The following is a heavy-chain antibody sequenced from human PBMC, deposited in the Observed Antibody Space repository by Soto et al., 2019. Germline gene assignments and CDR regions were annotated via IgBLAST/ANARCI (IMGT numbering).Heavy chain of an antibody. J-gene: IGHJ4*02. V-gene: IGHV5-51*01. CDR3: ARRYKALNNWNDYYFDY. CDR1: GYSFTSYW. Sequence: GESLKISCKGSGYSFTSYWIGWVRQMPGKGLEWMGIIYPGDSDTRYSPSFQGQVTISADKSISTAYLQWSSLKASDTAMYYCARRYKALNNWNDYYFDYWGQGTLVTVSS. CDR2: IYPGDSDT. D-gene: IGHD1-20*01.